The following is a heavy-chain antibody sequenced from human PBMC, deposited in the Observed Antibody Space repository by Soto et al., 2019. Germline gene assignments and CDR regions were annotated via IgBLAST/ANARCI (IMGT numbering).Heavy chain of an antibody. CDR1: GGSISSSSYY. CDR2: IYYSGST. J-gene: IGHJ5*02. V-gene: IGHV4-39*01. CDR3: ARHKESSGRSGGWFER. D-gene: IGHD3-22*01. Sequence: QLQLQESGPGLVKPSETLSLTCTVSGGSISSSSYYWGWIRQPPGKGLEWIGSIYYSGSTYYNPFLKRRVTITVATSKNPCSRKLSSVTAADTAVYYCARHKESSGRSGGWFERGGQGTLVTVSS.